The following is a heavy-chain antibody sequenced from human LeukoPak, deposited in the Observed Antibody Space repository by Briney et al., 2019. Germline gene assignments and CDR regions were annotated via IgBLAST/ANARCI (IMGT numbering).Heavy chain of an antibody. V-gene: IGHV4-59*01. D-gene: IGHD2-21*02. J-gene: IGHJ4*02. CDR3: ARQKVTAIGPLDY. CDR2: IYCSGST. CDR1: GGSISSYY. Sequence: SETLSLTCTVSGGSISSYYWSWIRQPPGKGLEWIGYIYCSGSTNYNPSLKSRVTISVDTSKNQFSLKLSSVTAADTAVYYCARQKVTAIGPLDYWGQGTLVTVSS.